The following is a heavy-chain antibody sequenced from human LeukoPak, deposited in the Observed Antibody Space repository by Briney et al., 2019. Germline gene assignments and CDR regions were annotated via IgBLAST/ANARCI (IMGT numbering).Heavy chain of an antibody. Sequence: GGSLRLSCAASGFTFSSYSMNWVRQAPGKGLEWVSSISSSSNYIYYADSMKGRFTISRDNAKNSLYLQMNSLRAEDTAVYYCARNKKGDRYTYGHDYWGQGTLVTVSS. D-gene: IGHD5-18*01. CDR3: ARNKKGDRYTYGHDY. J-gene: IGHJ4*02. CDR2: ISSSSNYI. CDR1: GFTFSSYS. V-gene: IGHV3-21*01.